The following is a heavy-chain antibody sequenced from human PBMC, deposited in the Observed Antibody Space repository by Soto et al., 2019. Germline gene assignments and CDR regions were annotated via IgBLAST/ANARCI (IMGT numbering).Heavy chain of an antibody. CDR2: INADNGNT. CDR3: ARGDRYGYVHAFDS. J-gene: IGHJ3*02. CDR1: GYTFTTYT. Sequence: QVQLVQSGAEVKKPGASVRVSCKASGYTFTTYTIHCVRQAPGQRLEWMGWINADNGNTRYSQRFQGRVTITRDTSASSAYMQLSRLRCQDMAVYYCARGDRYGYVHAFDSWGQGAMVTVSS. D-gene: IGHD5-18*01. V-gene: IGHV1-3*01.